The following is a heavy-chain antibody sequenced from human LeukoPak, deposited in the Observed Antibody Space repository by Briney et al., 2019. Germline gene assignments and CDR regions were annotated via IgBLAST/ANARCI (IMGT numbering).Heavy chain of an antibody. CDR2: IYYSGST. CDR3: ARHDMDSSGLAL. Sequence: PSETLSLTCTVSGGSISSSSYYWDWIRQPPGKGLEWIGSIYYSGSTYYNPSLKSRVTISVDTSKNQFSLKLSSVTAADTAVYYCARHDMDSSGLALWGQGTLVTVSS. D-gene: IGHD3-22*01. CDR1: GGSISSSSYY. V-gene: IGHV4-39*01. J-gene: IGHJ4*02.